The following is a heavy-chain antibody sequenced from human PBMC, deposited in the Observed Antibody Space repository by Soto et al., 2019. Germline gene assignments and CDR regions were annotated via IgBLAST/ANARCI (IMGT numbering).Heavy chain of an antibody. CDR3: ARSLLKVILPLGY. CDR1: GYTFSGYY. V-gene: IGHV1-2*02. Sequence: GASVEVSCKASGYTFSGYYMHWVRQAPGQGLEWMGWINTLSGDTSFPQKFQGRLAMTRDTSIDTAFMEVSRLTSDDTAIYYCARSLLKVILPLGYWGQGTLVTVSS. CDR2: INTLSGDT. D-gene: IGHD3-3*02. J-gene: IGHJ4*02.